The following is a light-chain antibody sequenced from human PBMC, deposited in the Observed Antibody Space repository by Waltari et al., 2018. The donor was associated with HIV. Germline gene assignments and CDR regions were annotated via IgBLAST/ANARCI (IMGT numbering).Light chain of an antibody. CDR2: AAS. V-gene: IGKV1-8*01. CDR1: QGISSY. J-gene: IGKJ4*01. CDR3: QQYYSYPPLT. Sequence: AIRMTQSPSSFPASKGNKHTNTCRASQGISSYFAWYQHKPGKAPKLLLYAASTLQNGVPSRFSGSGSETDFTLTISCLQSEDFATYYCQQYYSYPPLTFGGETKVEIK.